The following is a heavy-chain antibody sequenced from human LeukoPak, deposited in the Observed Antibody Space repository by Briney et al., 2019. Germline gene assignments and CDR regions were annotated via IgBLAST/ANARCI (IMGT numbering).Heavy chain of an antibody. CDR1: GYTLRGYG. D-gene: IGHD1-1*01. V-gene: IGHV3-30*02. Sequence: GGSLRLSCAASGYTLRGYGMHWLRQSPGKGLEWVAFIRYDGSDKSYADSVKGRFTISRDNSENTLYLQINSLRVEDTAVYYCAKDTPTTGYHLDSWGQGTLVTVSS. J-gene: IGHJ4*02. CDR3: AKDTPTTGYHLDS. CDR2: IRYDGSDK.